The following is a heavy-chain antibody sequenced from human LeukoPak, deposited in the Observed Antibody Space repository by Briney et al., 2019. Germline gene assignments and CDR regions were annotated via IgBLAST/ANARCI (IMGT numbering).Heavy chain of an antibody. V-gene: IGHV4-59*08. D-gene: IGHD6-13*01. J-gene: IGHJ4*02. CDR1: GGSISSYY. CDR3: ARYGIAAAGPTWEYYFDY. CDR2: IYYSGST. Sequence: PSETLSLTCTVSGGSISSYYWSWIRQPPGKGLEWIGYIYYSGSTNYNPSLKSRVTISVDTSKNQFSLKLSSVTAADTAVYYCARYGIAAAGPTWEYYFDYWGQGTLVTVSS.